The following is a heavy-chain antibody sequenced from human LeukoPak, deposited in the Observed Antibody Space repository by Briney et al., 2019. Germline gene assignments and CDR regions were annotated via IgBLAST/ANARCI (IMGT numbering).Heavy chain of an antibody. CDR3: ANEDIVVVPAAIQVYYYYMGV. CDR2: ISGSGGST. CDR1: GFTFSSYA. D-gene: IGHD2-2*01. J-gene: IGHJ6*03. V-gene: IGHV3-23*01. Sequence: GGSLRLSCAASGFTFSSYAMSWVRQAPGKGLEWVSAISGSGGSTYYADSVKGRFTISRDNSKNTLYLQMNSLRAEDTAVYYCANEDIVVVPAAIQVYYYYMGVWGKGTTVTVSS.